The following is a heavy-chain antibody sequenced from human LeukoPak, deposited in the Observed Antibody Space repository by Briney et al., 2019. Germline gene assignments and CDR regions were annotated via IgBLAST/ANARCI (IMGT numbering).Heavy chain of an antibody. CDR2: TSWNSGSI. Sequence: PGGSLRLACAASGFTFDDYAMHWVRQAPGTGREWVSCTSWNSGSIVYADSVKGRFTISRDNAKNSLYLQMNSLRAEEMALYYCAKERSGELDYWGQGTLDSISS. CDR3: AKERSGELDY. V-gene: IGHV3-9*03. D-gene: IGHD4-17*01. J-gene: IGHJ4*02. CDR1: GFTFDDYA.